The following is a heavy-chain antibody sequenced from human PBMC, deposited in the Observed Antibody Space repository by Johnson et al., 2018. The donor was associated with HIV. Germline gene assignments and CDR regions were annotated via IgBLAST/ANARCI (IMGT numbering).Heavy chain of an antibody. CDR3: ARLTTSSRQGSTMTVVGVAAFDL. Sequence: EQLVESGGGVVQPGRSLRLSCVASRFTFSSYAMSWVRQAPGKGLEWVSAISGSGIYYADSVRGRFTISRDNYKNTLYLQMKSLRADDTALYYCARLTTSSRQGSTMTVVGVAAFDLWGQGTMVTVSS. V-gene: IGHV3-23*04. J-gene: IGHJ3*01. CDR2: ISGSGI. CDR1: RFTFSSYA. D-gene: IGHD1-1*01.